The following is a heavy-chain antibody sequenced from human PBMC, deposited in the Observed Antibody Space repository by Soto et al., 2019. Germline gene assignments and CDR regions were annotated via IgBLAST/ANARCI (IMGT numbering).Heavy chain of an antibody. V-gene: IGHV3-23*01. CDR2: IGESGTPT. D-gene: IGHD2-2*01. CDR1: GFTFSSYA. CDR3: ARYIPGVRYYGMDV. J-gene: IGHJ6*02. Sequence: EVQLLESGGGLVQPGGSLRLSCAASGFTFSSYAMKWVRQAPGKGLEWVSLIGESGTPTYYADSVKGRFTISRDNSGNTLFLEMYSLRAXDTAVYYCARYIPGVRYYGMDVWGQGTTVTVSS.